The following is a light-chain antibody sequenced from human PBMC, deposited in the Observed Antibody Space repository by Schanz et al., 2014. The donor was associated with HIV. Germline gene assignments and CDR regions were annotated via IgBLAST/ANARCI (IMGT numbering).Light chain of an antibody. Sequence: QSVLTQPPSVSGTPGQRVTISCSGGTSNIGRNSVNWYQQLPGTAPKLLIYGNNQRPSGVPDRFSGSKSGTSASLAISGLRSEDEADYYCAAWDDSLSGRVFGGGTKLTVL. V-gene: IGLV1-47*02. CDR3: AAWDDSLSGRV. J-gene: IGLJ2*01. CDR1: TSNIGRNS. CDR2: GNN.